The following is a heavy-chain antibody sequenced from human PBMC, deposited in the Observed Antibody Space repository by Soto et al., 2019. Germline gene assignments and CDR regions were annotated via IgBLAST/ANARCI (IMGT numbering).Heavy chain of an antibody. V-gene: IGHV3-48*03. D-gene: IGHD5-12*01. CDR3: ARVGYPLPFDY. Sequence: EVQLVESGGGLVQPGGSLRLSCAASGFTFSSYEMNWVRQAPGKGLEWVSYISSSGSTIYYADSVKGRFTISRDNAKNSLYLQMNSLRAEDTAVYYCARVGYPLPFDYWRQGPLVTVSS. CDR2: ISSSGSTI. J-gene: IGHJ4*02. CDR1: GFTFSSYE.